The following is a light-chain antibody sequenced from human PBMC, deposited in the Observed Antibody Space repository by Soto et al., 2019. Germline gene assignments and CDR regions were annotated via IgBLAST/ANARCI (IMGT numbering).Light chain of an antibody. CDR2: KTS. V-gene: IGLV7-43*01. J-gene: IGLJ3*02. Sequence: QAVVTQEPSLTVSPGGTVTLTCALTTGAVTSDYYPNWFQRKPGQAHRTLIYKTSNKHSWTPARFSGSLLGGKAALTLSGVQPEAEADYYCALLYRGSCVFGGGTKVTVL. CDR1: TGAVTSDYY. CDR3: ALLYRGSCV.